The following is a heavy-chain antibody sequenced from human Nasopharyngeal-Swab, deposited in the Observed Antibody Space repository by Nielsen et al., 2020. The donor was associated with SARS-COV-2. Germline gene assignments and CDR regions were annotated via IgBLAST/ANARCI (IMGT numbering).Heavy chain of an antibody. D-gene: IGHD3-16*01. CDR2: ISGSGGST. J-gene: IGHJ5*02. Sequence: WIRQPPGKGLEWVSAISGSGGSTYYADSVKGRFTISRDNSKNTLYLQMNSLRAEDTAVEDGEKEREVKGGEPWGQGTMGTVSS. CDR3: EKEREVKGGEP. V-gene: IGHV3-23*01.